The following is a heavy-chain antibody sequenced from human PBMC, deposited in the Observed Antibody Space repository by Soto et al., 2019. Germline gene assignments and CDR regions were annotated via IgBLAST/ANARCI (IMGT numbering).Heavy chain of an antibody. V-gene: IGHV4-61*01. J-gene: IGHJ4*02. Sequence: SETLSLTCTVSGVSVSSGSYYWSWIRQPPGKGLEWIGYIYYSGSTNYNPSLKSRVTISVDTSKNQFSLKLSSVTAADTAVYYCARGPYYGDSYFDYWGQGTLVTVS. CDR2: IYYSGST. D-gene: IGHD4-17*01. CDR1: GVSVSSGSYY. CDR3: ARGPYYGDSYFDY.